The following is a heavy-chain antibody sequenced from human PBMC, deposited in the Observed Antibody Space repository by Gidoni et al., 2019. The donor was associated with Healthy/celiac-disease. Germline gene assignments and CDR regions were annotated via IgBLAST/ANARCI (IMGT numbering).Heavy chain of an antibody. V-gene: IGHV4-38-2*02. J-gene: IGHJ4*02. CDR3: ARDLTMVRGVIPKGYDY. CDR2: ISHSGST. D-gene: IGHD3-10*01. Sequence: QVQLQESGPGLVKPSATLSLTCTAPGYSISSGYYWGWIRQPPGKGRGWIGSISHSGSTYYNPSLKSRVTISVDTSKNKFSLKLSLVTAADTAVYYCARDLTMVRGVIPKGYDYWGQGTLVTVSS. CDR1: GYSISSGYY.